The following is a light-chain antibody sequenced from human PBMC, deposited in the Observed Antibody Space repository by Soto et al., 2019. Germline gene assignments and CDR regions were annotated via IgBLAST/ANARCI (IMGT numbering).Light chain of an antibody. V-gene: IGKV3-20*01. Sequence: IVVTHSPGPLSLSPGERATLSCRAIQSVSSSYLAWYQQKPGQAPRLLIYGASSRATGIPDRFSGSGSGTDFTLTISRLEPEDFAVYYCQQYGSSPSWTFGQGTKVDIK. CDR1: QSVSSSY. J-gene: IGKJ1*01. CDR2: GAS. CDR3: QQYGSSPSWT.